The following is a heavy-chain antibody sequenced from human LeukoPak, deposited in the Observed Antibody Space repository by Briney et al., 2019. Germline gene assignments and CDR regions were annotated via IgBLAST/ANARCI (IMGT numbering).Heavy chain of an antibody. J-gene: IGHJ4*02. V-gene: IGHV1-8*01. D-gene: IGHD3-9*01. Sequence: ASVKVSCKASGYTFTSYDINWVRQATGQGLEWMGWMNPNSGDTGYAQTFQGRVTMTRDTSVGTAYMELSSLRSEDTAVYYCAREGPYYDIPTVLVSPQFDYWGQGTLVTVSS. CDR3: AREGPYYDIPTVLVSPQFDY. CDR2: MNPNSGDT. CDR1: GYTFTSYD.